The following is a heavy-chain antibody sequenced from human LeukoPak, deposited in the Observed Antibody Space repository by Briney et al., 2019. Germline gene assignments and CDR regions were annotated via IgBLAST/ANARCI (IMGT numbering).Heavy chain of an antibody. J-gene: IGHJ4*02. CDR1: GFTFDDYA. CDR3: AKDLYSSGPFDY. CDR2: ISWNSGSI. D-gene: IGHD6-25*01. V-gene: IGHV3-9*01. Sequence: GGSLRLSCAASGFTFDDYAMHWVRQAPGKGLEWVSGISWNSGSIGYADSVKGRFTISRDNAKNSLYLQMSSLRAEDTALYYCAKDLYSSGPFDYWGQGTLVTVSS.